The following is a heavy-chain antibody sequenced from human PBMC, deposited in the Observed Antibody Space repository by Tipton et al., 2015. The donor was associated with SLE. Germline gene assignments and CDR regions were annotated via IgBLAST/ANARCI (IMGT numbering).Heavy chain of an antibody. CDR2: IYTTGTT. CDR1: GVSVSSRSYY. Sequence: TLSLTCSVSGVSVSSRSYYWSWIRQPAGKGLEWIGRIYTTGTTNYNPSLKSRVTISLDTSKNQFSLRLRSVTAADTAVYYCARESWDYYYMDVWGNGTTVTVSS. J-gene: IGHJ6*03. V-gene: IGHV4-61*02. D-gene: IGHD7-27*01. CDR3: ARESWDYYYMDV.